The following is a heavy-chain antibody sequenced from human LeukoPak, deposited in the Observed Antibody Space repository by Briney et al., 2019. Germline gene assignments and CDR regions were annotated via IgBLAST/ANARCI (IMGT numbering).Heavy chain of an antibody. V-gene: IGHV3-23*01. J-gene: IGHJ4*02. CDR2: ISGSGGST. Sequence: GGSLRLSCAASGFTFSSYGMSWVRQAPGKGLEWVSAISGSGGSTYYADSVKGRFTISRDNSKNTLYLQMNSLRAEDTAVYYCAKESITMIVAVITSPPDYWGQGTLVTVSS. CDR1: GFTFSSYG. CDR3: AKESITMIVAVITSPPDY. D-gene: IGHD3-22*01.